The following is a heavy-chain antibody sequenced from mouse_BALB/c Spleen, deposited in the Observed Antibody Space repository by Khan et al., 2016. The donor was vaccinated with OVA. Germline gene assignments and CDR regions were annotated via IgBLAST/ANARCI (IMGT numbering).Heavy chain of an antibody. CDR2: IYPRSGNT. J-gene: IGHJ3*01. V-gene: IGHV1-77*01. Sequence: QVQLKQSGAELARPGASVKLSCKASGYTFTDYYINWVKQRTGQGLEWIGEIYPRSGNTYYNEKFKGKATLTADKSSSIAYMQLSSLTSEDSAVYFWARRNYFGYTFGYWGQGTLVTVSA. D-gene: IGHD1-2*01. CDR1: GYTFTDYY. CDR3: ARRNYFGYTFGY.